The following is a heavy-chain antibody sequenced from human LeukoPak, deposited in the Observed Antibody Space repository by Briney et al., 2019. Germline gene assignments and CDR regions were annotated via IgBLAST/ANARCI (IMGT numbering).Heavy chain of an antibody. J-gene: IGHJ4*02. D-gene: IGHD4-17*01. V-gene: IGHV3-23*01. CDR2: ISGSGGST. CDR1: GFTFSSYA. Sequence: GGSLRLSCAASGFTFSSYAMSWVRQAPGKGLGWVSAISGSGGSTYYADSVEGRFTISRDNSKNTLYLQMNSLRAEDTAVYYCAKGRLRSFPYYFDYWGQGTLVTVSS. CDR3: AKGRLRSFPYYFDY.